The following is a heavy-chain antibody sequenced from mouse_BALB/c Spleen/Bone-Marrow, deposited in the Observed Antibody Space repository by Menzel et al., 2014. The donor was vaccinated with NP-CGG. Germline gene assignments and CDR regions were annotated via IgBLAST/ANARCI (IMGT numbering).Heavy chain of an antibody. CDR3: ARDYDGYYAMDY. Sequence: VKLMDSGAELVRPGASVKLSCKASGYSFTSYWMNWVKQRPGRGLEWIGMIHPSDSETRLNQKFKDKATLTVDKSSSTAYMQLSSPTSEGSAVYYCARDYDGYYAMDYWGQGTSVTVSS. D-gene: IGHD2-4*01. CDR2: IHPSDSET. CDR1: GYSFTSYW. V-gene: IGHV1-61*01. J-gene: IGHJ4*01.